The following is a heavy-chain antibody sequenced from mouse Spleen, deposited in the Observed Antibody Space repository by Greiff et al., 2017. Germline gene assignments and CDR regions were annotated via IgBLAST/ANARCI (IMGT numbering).Heavy chain of an antibody. CDR3: ARSYGNYGFDY. CDR2: IDPSDSYT. CDR1: GYTFTSYW. D-gene: IGHD2-10*02. V-gene: IGHV1-69*01. J-gene: IGHJ2*01. Sequence: VQLQQSGAELVMPGASVKLSCKASGYTFTSYWMHWVKQRPGQGLEWIGEIDPSDSYTNYNQKFKGKATLTVDKSSSTAYMQLSSLTSEDSAVYYCARSYGNYGFDYWGQGTTLTVSS.